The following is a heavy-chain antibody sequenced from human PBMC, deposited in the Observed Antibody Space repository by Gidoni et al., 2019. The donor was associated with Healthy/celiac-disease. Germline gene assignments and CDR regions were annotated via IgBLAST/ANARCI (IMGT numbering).Heavy chain of an antibody. CDR3: ARPLGYNWNDDPSRIYYYYGMDV. V-gene: IGHV3-33*01. J-gene: IGHJ6*02. CDR1: GFTFSSYG. Sequence: QVQLVESGGGVVQPGRSLRLSCAASGFTFSSYGMHWVRQAPGKGLEWVAVIWYDGSNKYYADSVKGRFTISRDNSKNTLYLQMNSLRAEDTAVYYCARPLGYNWNDDPSRIYYYYGMDVWGQGTTVTVSS. D-gene: IGHD1-1*01. CDR2: IWYDGSNK.